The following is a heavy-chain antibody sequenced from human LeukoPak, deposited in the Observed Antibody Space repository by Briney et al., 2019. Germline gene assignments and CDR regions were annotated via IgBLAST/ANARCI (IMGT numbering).Heavy chain of an antibody. D-gene: IGHD3-3*01. V-gene: IGHV1-8*03. CDR2: MNPNSGNT. CDR3: ARGYDFWSGYYYYYMDV. Sequence: ASVKVSCKASGYTFTSYDINWVRQATGQGLEWMGWMNPNSGNTGYAQKFQGRVTITRNTSISTAYMELSSLRSEDTTVYYCARGYDFWSGYYYYYMDVWGKGTTVTVSS. CDR1: GYTFTSYD. J-gene: IGHJ6*03.